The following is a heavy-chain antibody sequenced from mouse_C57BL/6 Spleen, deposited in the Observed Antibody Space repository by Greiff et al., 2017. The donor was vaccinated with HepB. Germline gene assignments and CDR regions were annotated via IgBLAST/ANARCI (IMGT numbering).Heavy chain of an antibody. D-gene: IGHD1-1*01. Sequence: VQLKESGAELVRPGASVKLSCTASGFNIKDYYMHWVKQRPEQGLEWIGRIDPEGGDTEYAPKFQGKATMTADTSSNTAYLQLRSLTSEDTAVCYCTTGYGSRFFAYWGQGTLVTVSA. J-gene: IGHJ3*01. CDR1: GFNIKDYY. CDR2: IDPEGGDT. V-gene: IGHV14-1*01. CDR3: TTGYGSRFFAY.